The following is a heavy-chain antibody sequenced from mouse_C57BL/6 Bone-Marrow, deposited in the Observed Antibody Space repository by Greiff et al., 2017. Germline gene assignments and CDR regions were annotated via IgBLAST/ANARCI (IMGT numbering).Heavy chain of an antibody. Sequence: VQLQQSGAELARPGASVKLSCKASGYTLTSYGISWVKQRTGQGLEWIGEIYPRSGNTYYNEKFKGKATLTADKSSSTAYMELRSLTSEDSAVYFCARGNTVVAEGFAYWGQGTLVTVSA. V-gene: IGHV1-81*01. CDR3: ARGNTVVAEGFAY. CDR1: GYTLTSYG. J-gene: IGHJ3*01. D-gene: IGHD1-1*01. CDR2: IYPRSGNT.